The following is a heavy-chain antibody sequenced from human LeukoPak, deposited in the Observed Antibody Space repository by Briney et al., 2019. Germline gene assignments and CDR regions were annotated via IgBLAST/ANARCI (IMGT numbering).Heavy chain of an antibody. J-gene: IGHJ3*02. V-gene: IGHV3-30*18. D-gene: IGHD1-26*01. CDR1: GFTFSSYG. Sequence: PGGSLRLSCAASGFTFSSYGMHWVRQAPGRGLEWVAVISYDGSNKYYADSVKGRFTISRDNSKNTLYLQMNSLRAEDTAVYYCAKLIVGVTDAFDIWGQGTMVTVSS. CDR3: AKLIVGVTDAFDI. CDR2: ISYDGSNK.